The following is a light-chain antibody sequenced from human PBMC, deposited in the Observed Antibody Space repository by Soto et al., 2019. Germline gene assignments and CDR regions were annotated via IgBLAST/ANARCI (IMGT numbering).Light chain of an antibody. CDR1: SSDVGVYND. Sequence: QSALTQPASVSGSPGQSITISCTGTSSDVGVYNDVSWYQQHPGKAPKLMIYEVSNRPSGVSNRCSGSKSGNTASLNISGLQAEDEADYYCSSYTSSSTLVFGGGTQLTV. CDR2: EVS. CDR3: SSYTSSSTLV. V-gene: IGLV2-14*01. J-gene: IGLJ2*01.